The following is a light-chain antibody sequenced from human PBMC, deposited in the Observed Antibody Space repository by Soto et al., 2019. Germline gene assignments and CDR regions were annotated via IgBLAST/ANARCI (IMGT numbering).Light chain of an antibody. CDR3: CSYAGSYTYV. Sequence: ALTQPRSVSGSPGQSVTISCTGTSSDVGGYKYVSWYQQHPGKAPKLMIYDVSKRPSGVPDRFSGSKSGNTASLTISGLQAEDEADYYCCSYAGSYTYVFGTGTKVTV. J-gene: IGLJ1*01. CDR2: DVS. V-gene: IGLV2-11*01. CDR1: SSDVGGYKY.